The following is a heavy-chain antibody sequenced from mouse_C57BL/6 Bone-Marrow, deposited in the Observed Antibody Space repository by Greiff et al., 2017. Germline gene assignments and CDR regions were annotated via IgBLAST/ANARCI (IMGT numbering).Heavy chain of an antibody. CDR3: AREGVSTMVSYYAMDY. J-gene: IGHJ4*01. D-gene: IGHD2-2*01. CDR2: IGPGSGST. V-gene: IGHV1-77*01. Sequence: QVQLQQSGAELVKPGASVKISCKASGYTFTDYYINWVKQRPGQGLEWIGKIGPGSGSTYYNEKFKGKATLTADKSSSTAYMQLSSLTSEDSAVYFCAREGVSTMVSYYAMDYWGQGTSVTVSS. CDR1: GYTFTDYY.